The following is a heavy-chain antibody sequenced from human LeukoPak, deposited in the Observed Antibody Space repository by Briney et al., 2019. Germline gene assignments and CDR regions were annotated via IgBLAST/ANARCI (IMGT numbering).Heavy chain of an antibody. CDR2: INSEGSST. CDR3: ARDSRDCRGGSCYPDY. V-gene: IGHV3-74*01. CDR1: GFTFSSYW. D-gene: IGHD2-15*01. J-gene: IGHJ4*02. Sequence: GGSLRLSCAASGFTFSSYWMHWVRQVPGKGLVWVSCINSEGSSTNYADSVKGRFTISRDNAKNTLFLQMNSLRAEDRAVYYCARDSRDCRGGSCYPDYWGQGTLVTVSS.